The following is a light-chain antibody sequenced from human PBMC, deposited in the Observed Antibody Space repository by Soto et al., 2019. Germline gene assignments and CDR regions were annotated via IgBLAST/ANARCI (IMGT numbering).Light chain of an antibody. Sequence: EIVMTQSPVTLSVSPGERATLSCRASQSVRSNLAWYQQKPGQAPSLLIYGAFTRATGIPTRFSGTGSGTEFTLTISSLQSEDFALYYCQQYNGWPLTFGQGTKVDIK. J-gene: IGKJ1*01. CDR1: QSVRSN. CDR3: QQYNGWPLT. V-gene: IGKV3-15*01. CDR2: GAF.